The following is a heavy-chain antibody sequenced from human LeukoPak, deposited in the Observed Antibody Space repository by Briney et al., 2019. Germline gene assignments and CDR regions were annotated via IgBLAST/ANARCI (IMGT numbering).Heavy chain of an antibody. Sequence: ASVKVSCKVSGYTLTELSMHWVRQAPGKGLEWMGGFDPEDGETIYAQKFQGRVTMTEDTSTDTAYMELSSLRSEDTAVYYCATKPSCSNYEGGYYDYVWGSYRPNNCFDPWGQGTLVTVSS. D-gene: IGHD3-16*02. V-gene: IGHV1-24*01. CDR2: FDPEDGET. J-gene: IGHJ5*02. CDR3: ATKPSCSNYEGGYYDYVWGSYRPNNCFDP. CDR1: GYTLTELS.